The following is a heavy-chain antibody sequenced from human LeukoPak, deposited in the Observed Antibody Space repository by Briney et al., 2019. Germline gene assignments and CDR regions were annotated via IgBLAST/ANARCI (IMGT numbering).Heavy chain of an antibody. V-gene: IGHV3-23*01. D-gene: IGHD3-10*01. CDR1: GFTFSNYG. J-gene: IGHJ4*02. Sequence: GGSLRLSCAASGFTFSNYGMSWVRQAPGKGLEWVSAISGSGGSTYYADSVKGRFTISRDNSKNTLYLQMNSLRAEDTAVYYCAKDILLWFGNDYWGQGTLVTVSS. CDR3: AKDILLWFGNDY. CDR2: ISGSGGST.